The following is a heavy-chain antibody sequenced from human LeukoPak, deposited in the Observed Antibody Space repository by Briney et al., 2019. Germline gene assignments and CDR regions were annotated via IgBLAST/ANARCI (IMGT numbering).Heavy chain of an antibody. CDR2: ISSSSSTI. D-gene: IGHD3-22*01. CDR3: ARDLGYYDSGGYYDTFDI. Sequence: QTGGSLRLSCAASGFTFSSYSMNWVRQTPGKGLEWVSYISSSSSTIYYADSVKGRFTISRDNAKNSLYLQMNSLRAEDTAVYYCARDLGYYDSGGYYDTFDIWGQGTMVTVSS. J-gene: IGHJ3*02. V-gene: IGHV3-48*01. CDR1: GFTFSSYS.